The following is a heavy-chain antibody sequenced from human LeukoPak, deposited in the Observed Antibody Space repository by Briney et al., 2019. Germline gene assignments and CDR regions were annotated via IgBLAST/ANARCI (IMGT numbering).Heavy chain of an antibody. CDR2: ISWDSGNK. CDR1: GFSFGDYA. J-gene: IGHJ4*02. CDR3: AKDIGGDDY. Sequence: GRSLRLSCAASGFSFGDYAMHWVRQAPGKGLEWVSGISWDSGNKGYADSVKGRFTISRDNAKNSLFLQMNSLRAEDTAFYHCAKDIGGDDYWGQGTLVTVSS. V-gene: IGHV3-9*01.